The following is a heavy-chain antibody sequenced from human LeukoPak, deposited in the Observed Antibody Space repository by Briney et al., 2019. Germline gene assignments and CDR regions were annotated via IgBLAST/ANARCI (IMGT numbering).Heavy chain of an antibody. V-gene: IGHV3-53*01. CDR2: IYSSGNT. J-gene: IGHJ4*02. CDR1: GFTFSSNS. D-gene: IGHD2-2*01. Sequence: GGSLRLSCTVSGFTFSSNSMSWVRQAPGKGLEWVSFIYSSGNTRYSDSATGRFTISRDNSKNTMYFPMIRLIADNTAVSYARRAGEFSHPYDYWGQGTLVTVSS. CDR3: RRAGEFSHPYDY.